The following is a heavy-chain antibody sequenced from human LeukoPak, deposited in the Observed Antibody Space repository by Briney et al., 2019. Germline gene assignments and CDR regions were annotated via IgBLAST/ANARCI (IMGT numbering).Heavy chain of an antibody. V-gene: IGHV4-34*01. CDR3: ARGDYGDSQTPYYFDY. D-gene: IGHD4-17*01. J-gene: IGHJ4*02. CDR1: GVSFSGYY. Sequence: SETLSLTCAVYGVSFSGYYWSWIRQPPGKGLEWIGEINHSGSTNYNPSLKSRVTISVDTSKNQFSLKLSSVTAADTAVYYCARGDYGDSQTPYYFDYWGQGTLVTVSS. CDR2: INHSGST.